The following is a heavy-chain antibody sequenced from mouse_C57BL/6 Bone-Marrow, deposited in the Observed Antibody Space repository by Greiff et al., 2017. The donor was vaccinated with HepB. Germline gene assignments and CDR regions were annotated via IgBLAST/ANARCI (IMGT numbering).Heavy chain of an antibody. CDR1: GYTFTSYW. J-gene: IGHJ4*01. D-gene: IGHD3-2*02. CDR3: ARRTAQATGAMDY. CDR2: IDPSDSYT. V-gene: IGHV1-69*01. Sequence: QVQLQQPGAELVMPGASVKLSCKASGYTFTSYWMHWVKQRPGQGLEWIGKIDPSDSYTNYNQKFKGKSTLTVDKSSSTAYMQLSSLTSEDSAVYYCARRTAQATGAMDYWGQGTSVTVSS.